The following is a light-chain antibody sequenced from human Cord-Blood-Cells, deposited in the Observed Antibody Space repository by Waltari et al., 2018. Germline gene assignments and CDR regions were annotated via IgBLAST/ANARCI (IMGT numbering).Light chain of an antibody. Sequence: QSALTQPASVSGSPGQSITISCTGTSSDVGSYNLVSWYQQHPGKAPKLMIYEGSKRPSGVSNRCSGSKSGNTASLTISGLQADDEADYYCCSYAGSSTYVFGTGTKVTVL. J-gene: IGLJ1*01. CDR2: EGS. CDR1: SSDVGSYNL. V-gene: IGLV2-23*01. CDR3: CSYAGSSTYV.